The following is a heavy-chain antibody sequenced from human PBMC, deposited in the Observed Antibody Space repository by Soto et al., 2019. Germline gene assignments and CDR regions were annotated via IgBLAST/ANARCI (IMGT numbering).Heavy chain of an antibody. V-gene: IGHV4-59*01. CDR3: ALGGYNYGRPFDF. J-gene: IGHJ4*02. CDR1: GTSTRNTH. Sequence: SETLSLTCIVCGTSTRNTHYSCIRQSPGKGLEWIGYVYHRGTTYYTPSLKSRVNMSVDTSANEFFLNLKSVTAADTAVYYCALGGYNYGRPFDFWGQGTLVTVSS. D-gene: IGHD5-18*01. CDR2: VYHRGTT.